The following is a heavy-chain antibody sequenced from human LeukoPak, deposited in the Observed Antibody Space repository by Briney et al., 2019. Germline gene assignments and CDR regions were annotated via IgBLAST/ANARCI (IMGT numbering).Heavy chain of an antibody. D-gene: IGHD2-2*01. CDR3: AKDIVVVPAAIYSSSWYDY. V-gene: IGHV3-23*01. CDR1: GFTFSSYA. J-gene: IGHJ4*02. CDR2: ISGSGGST. Sequence: PGGSLRLSCAASGFTFSSYAMSWVRKAPGKGLEWVSAISGSGGSTYYADSVKGRFTISRDNSKNTLYLQMNSLRAEDTAVYYCAKDIVVVPAAIYSSSWYDYWGQGTLVTVSS.